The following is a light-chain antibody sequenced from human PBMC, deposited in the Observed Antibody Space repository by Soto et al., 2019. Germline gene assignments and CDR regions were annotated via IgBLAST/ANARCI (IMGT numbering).Light chain of an antibody. J-gene: IGKJ2*02. CDR2: AAT. CDR3: PQSYSAPRT. V-gene: IGKV1-39*01. Sequence: DIQMTQSPSSLPASVGDRVTITCRASQSITNYFSWYQQRPGKAPKLLIHAATNMQSGVPSRFSGSGSETDFSLTISSLQPEDFATYHCPQSYSAPRTFGQGTKVDIK. CDR1: QSITNY.